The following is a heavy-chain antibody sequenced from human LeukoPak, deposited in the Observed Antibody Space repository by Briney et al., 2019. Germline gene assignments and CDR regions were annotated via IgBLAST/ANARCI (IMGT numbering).Heavy chain of an antibody. CDR1: GGSISSSSYY. J-gene: IGHJ4*02. D-gene: IGHD1-26*01. Sequence: PSETLSLTCTVSGGSISSSSYYWGWIRQPPGKGLEWIGSIYYSGSTYYNPSLKSRVTISVDTSKNQFSLKLSSVTAADTAVYYCARSRGSWPFQFDYWGQGTLVTVSS. CDR3: ARSRGSWPFQFDY. CDR2: IYYSGST. V-gene: IGHV4-39*07.